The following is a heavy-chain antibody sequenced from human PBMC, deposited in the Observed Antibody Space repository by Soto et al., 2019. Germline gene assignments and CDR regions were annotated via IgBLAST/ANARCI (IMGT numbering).Heavy chain of an antibody. CDR3: ARAPWDGSGTYYISYYGMDV. Sequence: LRLSCAASGFTVSSNYMNWVRQAPGKGLEWVSIIYSGGDTYYADSVKGRFTISRDNSKNSLYLQMNSLRAEDTAVYYCARAPWDGSGTYYISYYGMDVWGQGTTVTVSS. CDR2: IYSGGDT. D-gene: IGHD3-10*01. J-gene: IGHJ6*02. V-gene: IGHV3-53*01. CDR1: GFTVSSNY.